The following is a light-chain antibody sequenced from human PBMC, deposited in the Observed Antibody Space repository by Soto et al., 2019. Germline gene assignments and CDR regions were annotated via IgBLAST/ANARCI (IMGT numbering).Light chain of an antibody. CDR3: LLDFRYFWA. CDR2: DVS. Sequence: QMTQSPSTLSASVGDRVTITCRASQSINNLLAWYQQKPGKAPKFLIYDVSTLESGVPSRFSGSGSGTEFTLTISSLQPDDFATYYCLLDFRYFWAFGQGTKV. J-gene: IGKJ1*01. CDR1: QSINNL. V-gene: IGKV1-5*01.